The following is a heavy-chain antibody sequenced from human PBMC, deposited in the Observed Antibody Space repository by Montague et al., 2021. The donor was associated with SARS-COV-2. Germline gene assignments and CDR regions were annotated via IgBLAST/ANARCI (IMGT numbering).Heavy chain of an antibody. CDR1: GDSVTRSCAA. Sequence: CAISGDSVTRSCAACTWLRQSPLNGLESMGWYSSRSKWYNDYAVSVKSRITINPDTSKNQISLQLNSVTPEDTAVYYCARTSASSDYWGQGTLVTVSS. J-gene: IGHJ4*02. V-gene: IGHV6-1*01. CDR2: YSSRSKWYN. D-gene: IGHD1-26*01. CDR3: ARTSASSDY.